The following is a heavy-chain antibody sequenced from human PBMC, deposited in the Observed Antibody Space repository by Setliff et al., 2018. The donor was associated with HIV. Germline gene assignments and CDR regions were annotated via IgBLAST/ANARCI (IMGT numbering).Heavy chain of an antibody. Sequence: PSETLSLTCSVSGGSLSSGSHYCTWLRQAAGKGLEWIGHFYTSGTTNYNPSLESRVTISVDTSKNQFSLKLSSVTAAETAVYYCARVGYHGSGRYSFDYWGQGTLVTVSS. CDR1: GGSLSSGSHY. D-gene: IGHD3-10*01. CDR3: ARVGYHGSGRYSFDY. J-gene: IGHJ4*02. CDR2: FYTSGTT. V-gene: IGHV4-61*09.